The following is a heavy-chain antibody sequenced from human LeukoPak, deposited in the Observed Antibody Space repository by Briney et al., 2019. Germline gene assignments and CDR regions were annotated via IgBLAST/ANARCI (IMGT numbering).Heavy chain of an antibody. J-gene: IGHJ4*02. Sequence: KASETLSLTCSVSGGSISSYYWSWIRQPPGKGLEWIGFIYYSGSTNYNPSLKSRVTISVDRSKNQFSLKLSSVTAADTAVYYCARDRSGYNDRYFDYWGQGALVTVSS. V-gene: IGHV4-59*01. CDR1: GGSISSYY. CDR2: IYYSGST. D-gene: IGHD3-22*01. CDR3: ARDRSGYNDRYFDY.